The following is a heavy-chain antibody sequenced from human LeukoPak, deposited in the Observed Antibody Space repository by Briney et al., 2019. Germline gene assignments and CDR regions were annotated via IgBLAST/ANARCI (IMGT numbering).Heavy chain of an antibody. J-gene: IGHJ5*02. CDR1: GGSISSYY. CDR3: AREVAVAAYNWFDP. CDR2: IYYSGST. D-gene: IGHD6-19*01. Sequence: SETLSLTCTVSGGSISSYYWSWIRQPPGKGLEWIRYIYYSGSTNYNPSLKSRVTISVDTSKNQFSLKLSSVTAADTAVYYCAREVAVAAYNWFDPWGQGTLVTVSS. V-gene: IGHV4-59*01.